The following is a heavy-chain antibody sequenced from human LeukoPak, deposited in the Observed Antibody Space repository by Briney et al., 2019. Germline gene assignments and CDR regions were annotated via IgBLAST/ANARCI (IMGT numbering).Heavy chain of an antibody. V-gene: IGHV5-51*01. J-gene: IGHJ4*02. D-gene: IGHD5-12*01. CDR3: SRVVSGYDFYFDY. CDR1: GYIFTDYW. Sequence: GESLKISCKGSGYIFTDYWIGWVRQMPGKGLEWMGIIYPGDSDARYSPSFQGQVTISADKSISTAYLQWSSLKASDTAMYYCSRVVSGYDFYFDYWGQGTLVTVSS. CDR2: IYPGDSDA.